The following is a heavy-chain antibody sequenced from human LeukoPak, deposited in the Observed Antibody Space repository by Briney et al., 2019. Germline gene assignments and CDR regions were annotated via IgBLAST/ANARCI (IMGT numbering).Heavy chain of an antibody. CDR3: ARVGPSYYYDSSGYPFDY. Sequence: ASVKVSCKVSGYTLTELSMHWVRRAPGKGLEWMGGFDPEDGETIYAQKFQGRVTITADESTSTAYMELSSLRSEDTAVYYCARVGPSYYYDSSGYPFDYWGQGTLVTVSS. V-gene: IGHV1-24*01. CDR2: FDPEDGET. J-gene: IGHJ4*02. D-gene: IGHD3-22*01. CDR1: GYTLTELS.